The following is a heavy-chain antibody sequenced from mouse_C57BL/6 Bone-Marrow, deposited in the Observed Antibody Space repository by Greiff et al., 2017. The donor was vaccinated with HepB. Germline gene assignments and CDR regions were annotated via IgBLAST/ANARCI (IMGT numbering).Heavy chain of an antibody. Sequence: KQPGAELVMPGASVKLSCKASGYTFTSYWMHWVKQRPGQGLEWIGEIDPSDSYPNYNQKFKGKSTLTVDKSSSTAYMQLSSLTSEDSAVYDCARSGSSWFAYWGQGTLVTVSA. CDR1: GYTFTSYW. J-gene: IGHJ3*01. CDR3: ARSGSSWFAY. V-gene: IGHV1-69*01. CDR2: IDPSDSYP. D-gene: IGHD3-2*02.